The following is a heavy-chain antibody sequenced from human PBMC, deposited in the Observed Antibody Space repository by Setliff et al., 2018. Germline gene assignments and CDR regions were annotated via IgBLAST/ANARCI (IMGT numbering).Heavy chain of an antibody. CDR3: ARHEFVGGYFGSVTYRYFDY. CDR1: GASISSTSYQ. D-gene: IGHD3-10*01. J-gene: IGHJ4*02. CDR2: IDYTGTA. Sequence: PETLSLTCTVSGASISSTSYQWGWVRQPPGKGLEWIGSIDYTGTAYYNPSLKSPVTISVETSKTQFSLQVTSLAATDTALYFCARHEFVGGYFGSVTYRYFDYWGQGILVTVSS. V-gene: IGHV4-39*01.